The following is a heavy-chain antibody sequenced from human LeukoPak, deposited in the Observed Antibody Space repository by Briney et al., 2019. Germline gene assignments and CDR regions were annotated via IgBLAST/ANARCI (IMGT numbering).Heavy chain of an antibody. CDR2: ISYDGSNK. CDR1: GFTFSTYD. D-gene: IGHD2-15*01. Sequence: GGSLRLSCAASGFTFSTYDMHWVRQAPGKGLEWVAVISYDGSNKYYADSVKGRFTISRDNYKNTPYLQLNSLRAEDTAVYYCAKSPGRYCSGGSCYSYWGQGTLVTASS. J-gene: IGHJ4*02. V-gene: IGHV3-30*18. CDR3: AKSPGRYCSGGSCYSY.